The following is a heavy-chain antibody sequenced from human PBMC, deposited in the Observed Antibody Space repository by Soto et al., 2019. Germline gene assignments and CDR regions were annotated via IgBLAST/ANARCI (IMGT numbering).Heavy chain of an antibody. D-gene: IGHD6-13*01. CDR2: ISSSSSYI. Sequence: GGPLRLSCAASGFTFSSYSMNWVRQAPGKGLEWVSSISSSSSYIYYADSVKGRFTISRDNAKNSLYLQMNSLRAEDRAVYYGARTTAAAGTEWFDPWGQGTLVTVSS. V-gene: IGHV3-21*01. J-gene: IGHJ5*02. CDR1: GFTFSSYS. CDR3: ARTTAAAGTEWFDP.